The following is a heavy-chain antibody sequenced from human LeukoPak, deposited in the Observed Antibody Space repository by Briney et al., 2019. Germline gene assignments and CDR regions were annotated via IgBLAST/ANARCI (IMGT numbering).Heavy chain of an antibody. J-gene: IGHJ4*02. D-gene: IGHD1-26*01. CDR3: AKETDLVGAHDY. CDR1: GFTFSSYA. Sequence: GGSLRLSCAASGFTFSSYAMSWVRQAPGKGLEWVSAISGSGGNTYYADSVKGRFTISRDNSKNTLYLQMNSLGAEDTAVYYCAKETDLVGAHDYWGQGTLVTVSS. CDR2: ISGSGGNT. V-gene: IGHV3-23*01.